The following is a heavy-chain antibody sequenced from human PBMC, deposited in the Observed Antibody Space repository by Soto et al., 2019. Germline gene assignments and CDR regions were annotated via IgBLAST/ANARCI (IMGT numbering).Heavy chain of an antibody. Sequence: GGSLRLSCAASGFTFSSYAMSWVRQAPGMGLEWVSAISGSGGSTYYADSVKGRFTISRDNSKNTLYLQMNSLRAEDTAVYYCAKAYYDSSGYSPDAFDIWGQGTMVTVSS. CDR3: AKAYYDSSGYSPDAFDI. V-gene: IGHV3-23*01. CDR2: ISGSGGST. CDR1: GFTFSSYA. D-gene: IGHD3-22*01. J-gene: IGHJ3*02.